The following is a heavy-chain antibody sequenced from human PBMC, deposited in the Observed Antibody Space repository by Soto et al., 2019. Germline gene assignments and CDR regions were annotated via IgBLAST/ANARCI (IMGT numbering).Heavy chain of an antibody. CDR3: AADWEYYYGSGSYYNYYYYGMDV. D-gene: IGHD3-10*01. CDR2: IVVGSGNT. V-gene: IGHV1-58*02. J-gene: IGHJ6*02. CDR1: GFTFTSSA. Sequence: ASVKVSCKASGFTFTSSAMQWVRQARGQRLEWIGWIVVGSGNTNYAQKFQERVTITRDMSTSTAYMELSSLRSEDTAVYYCAADWEYYYGSGSYYNYYYYGMDVWGQGTTVTVSS.